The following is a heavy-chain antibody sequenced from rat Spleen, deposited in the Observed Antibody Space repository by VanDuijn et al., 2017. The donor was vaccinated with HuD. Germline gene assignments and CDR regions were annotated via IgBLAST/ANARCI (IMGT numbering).Heavy chain of an antibody. Sequence: EVQVVESGGGLVQPGRSLKLSCVASGFTFNNYWMTWIRQAPGKGLEWVASIINTGGSTYYPDSVKGRFTISRDNAKSTLYLQMDSLRSEDTASYYCVRHGYTRYYFDYWGQGVMVTVSS. V-gene: IGHV5-31*01. CDR1: GFTFNNYW. CDR3: VRHGYTRYYFDY. D-gene: IGHD1-9*01. CDR2: IINTGGST. J-gene: IGHJ2*01.